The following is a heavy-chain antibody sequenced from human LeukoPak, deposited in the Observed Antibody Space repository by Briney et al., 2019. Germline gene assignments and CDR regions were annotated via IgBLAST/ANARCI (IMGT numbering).Heavy chain of an antibody. Sequence: SETLSLTCTVSGGSISNSTYYWGWIRQPPGKGLEWIGSMFYGGSTYYNPYLKSRVAISVDTSKNQFSLKLSSVTAADTAVYYCARGDFWSGYFSDRVSGAFDIWGQGTMVTVSS. J-gene: IGHJ3*02. CDR1: GGSISNSTYY. D-gene: IGHD3-3*01. CDR3: ARGDFWSGYFSDRVSGAFDI. V-gene: IGHV4-39*07. CDR2: MFYGGST.